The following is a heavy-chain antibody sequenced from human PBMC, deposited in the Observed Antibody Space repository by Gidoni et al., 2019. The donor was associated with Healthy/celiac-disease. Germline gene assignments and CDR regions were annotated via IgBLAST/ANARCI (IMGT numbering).Heavy chain of an antibody. D-gene: IGHD2-2*01. V-gene: IGHV3-30-3*01. CDR1: SSYA. CDR2: ISYDGSNK. CDR3: ERRGYWSSTSCFKKYYYYMDV. J-gene: IGHJ6*03. Sequence: SSYAMHWVRQAPGKGLEWLAVISYDGSNKYYADSVKVRFTISRDNSTNTCYLKMNSLRAEDTAVYYCERRGYWSSTSCFKKYYYYMDVWGKGTTGTVS.